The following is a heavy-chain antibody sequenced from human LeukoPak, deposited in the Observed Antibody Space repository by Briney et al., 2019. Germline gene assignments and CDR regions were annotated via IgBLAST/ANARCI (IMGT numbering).Heavy chain of an antibody. J-gene: IGHJ5*02. V-gene: IGHV3-11*06. CDR1: GFTFSASY. CDR2: ISGNSGDI. CDR3: ARDNRRVGFGELLWWFDP. D-gene: IGHD3-10*01. Sequence: GGSLRLSCVASGFTFSASYMTWVRQPPGKGLEWLSYISGNSGDINYADSVKGRFTVSRDNAKNSLYLQMNSLRAEDTAVYYCARDNRRVGFGELLWWFDPWGQGTLVTVSS.